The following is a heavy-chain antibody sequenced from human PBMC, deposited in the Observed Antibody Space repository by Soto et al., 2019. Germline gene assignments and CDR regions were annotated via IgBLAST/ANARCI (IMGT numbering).Heavy chain of an antibody. J-gene: IGHJ6*03. V-gene: IGHV3-21*01. CDR1: GFTFSSYS. CDR3: ARDLIYAGYYYYMEV. D-gene: IGHD3-10*01. Sequence: EVQLVESGGGLVKPGGSLRLSCAASGFTFSSYSMNWVRQAPGKGLEWVSSINYKSHIDYADSVKGRFTISRDNAKNSLYLKMNSLRAQDTAVYFCARDLIYAGYYYYMEVWGIGTTVTVSS. CDR2: INYKSHI.